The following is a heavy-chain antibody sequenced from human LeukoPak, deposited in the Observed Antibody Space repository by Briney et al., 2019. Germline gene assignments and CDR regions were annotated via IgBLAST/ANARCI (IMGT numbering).Heavy chain of an antibody. Sequence: ASVKVSCKASGYTFTSYHMHWVRQAPGQGLEWMGIINPSGGTTNYAQKFRGRVTMTRDMSTSTVYMELSSLRSEDTAVYYCARGRATISKHRRHYYMDVWGKGTTVTVSS. V-gene: IGHV1-46*01. J-gene: IGHJ6*03. CDR1: GYTFTSYH. CDR3: ARGRATISKHRRHYYMDV. CDR2: INPSGGTT. D-gene: IGHD5-12*01.